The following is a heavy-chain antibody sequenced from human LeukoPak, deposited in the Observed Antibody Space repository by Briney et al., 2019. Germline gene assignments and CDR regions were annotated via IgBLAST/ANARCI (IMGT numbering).Heavy chain of an antibody. CDR2: IYYSGST. V-gene: IGHV4-39*01. D-gene: IGHD6-13*01. CDR3: ARQGGSWYHAAYFQH. Sequence: SSESLSLTCTVSGGSISSSSYYWGWLRQPPGKGLEWIGSIYYSGSTYYNPSLKSRVTISVDTSKNQFSLKLSSVTAADTAVYYCARQGGSWYHAAYFQHWGQGTLVTVSS. J-gene: IGHJ1*01. CDR1: GGSISSSSYY.